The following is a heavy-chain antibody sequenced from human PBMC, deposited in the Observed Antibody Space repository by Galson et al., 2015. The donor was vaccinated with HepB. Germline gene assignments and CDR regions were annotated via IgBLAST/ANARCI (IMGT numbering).Heavy chain of an antibody. CDR3: AADNKEY. D-gene: IGHD2/OR15-2a*01. CDR1: GYTLSRLS. J-gene: IGHJ4*02. CDR2: RDPEDGEE. V-gene: IGHV1-24*01. Sequence: SVKVSCKVSGYTLSRLSLQWVRQSPGKGLEWMGGRDPEDGEEIYAQQFHDRVTMTEDTSSNTAYMELRSPIFEDTAVYYCAADNKEYWGQGTLVTVSS.